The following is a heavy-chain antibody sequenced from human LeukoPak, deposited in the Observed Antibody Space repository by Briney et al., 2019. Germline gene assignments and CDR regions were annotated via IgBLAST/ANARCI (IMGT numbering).Heavy chain of an antibody. CDR1: GYSFTSYW. Sequence: GESLKISCKGSGYSFTSYWIGWVRQMPGKGLEWMGIIFPGDFDTRYSPSFQGQVTISADNSISTAYLQWSSLKASDTAMYYCARHETSSRWGAFDIWGQGTMVTVSS. D-gene: IGHD4-23*01. V-gene: IGHV5-51*01. CDR3: ARHETSSRWGAFDI. J-gene: IGHJ3*02. CDR2: IFPGDFDT.